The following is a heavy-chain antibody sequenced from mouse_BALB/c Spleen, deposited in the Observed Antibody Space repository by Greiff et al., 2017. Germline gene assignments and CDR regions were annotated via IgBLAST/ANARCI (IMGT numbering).Heavy chain of an antibody. J-gene: IGHJ2*01. D-gene: IGHD1-1*01. CDR3: ASLYYGSSYDYFDY. V-gene: IGHV3-2*02. CDR2: ISYSGST. CDR1: GYSITSDYA. Sequence: EVKLMESGPGLVKPSQSLSLTCTVTGYSITSDYAWNWIRQFPGNKLEWMGYISYSGSTSYNPSLKSRISITRDTSKNQFFLQLNSVTTEDTATYYCASLYYGSSYDYFDYWGQGTTLTVSS.